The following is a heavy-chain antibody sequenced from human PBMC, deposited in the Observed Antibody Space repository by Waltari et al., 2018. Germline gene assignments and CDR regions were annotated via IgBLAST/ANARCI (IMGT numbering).Heavy chain of an antibody. V-gene: IGHV4-34*01. J-gene: IGHJ3*02. CDR2: INHSGST. Sequence: QVQLQQWGAGLLKPSETLSLTCAVYGGSFSGYYWSWIRQPPGKGLEWIGEINHSGSTNDNPSLKSRVTISVDTSKNQFSLKLSSVTAADTAVYYCARGRDGDTQPNAFDIWGQGTMVTVSS. D-gene: IGHD2-2*01. CDR1: GGSFSGYY. CDR3: ARGRDGDTQPNAFDI.